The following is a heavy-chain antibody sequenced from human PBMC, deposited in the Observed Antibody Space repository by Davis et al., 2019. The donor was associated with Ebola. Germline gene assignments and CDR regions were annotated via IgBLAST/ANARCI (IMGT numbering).Heavy chain of an antibody. V-gene: IGHV3-73*01. CDR3: AKDLRYYDFWSGYYLGMDV. J-gene: IGHJ6*02. CDR1: GFTFSGSA. Sequence: GESLKISCAASGFTFSGSAMHWVRQASGKGLEWVGRIRSKANSYATAYAASVKGRFTISRDDSKNTLYLQMNSLRAEDTAVYYCAKDLRYYDFWSGYYLGMDVWGQGTTVTVSS. D-gene: IGHD3-3*01. CDR2: IRSKANSYAT.